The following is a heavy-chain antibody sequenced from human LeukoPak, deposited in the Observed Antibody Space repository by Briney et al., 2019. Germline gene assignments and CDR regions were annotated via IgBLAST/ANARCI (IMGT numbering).Heavy chain of an antibody. D-gene: IGHD1-14*01. CDR3: AREGRPGAYNWFDP. CDR1: GYTFTGYY. Sequence: GASVKVSCKASGYTFTGYYTHWVRQAPGQGLEWMGWINPNSGGTNYAQKFQGRVTMTRDTSISTAYMELSRLRSDDTAVYYCAREGRPGAYNWFDPWGQGTLVTVSS. CDR2: INPNSGGT. V-gene: IGHV1-2*02. J-gene: IGHJ5*02.